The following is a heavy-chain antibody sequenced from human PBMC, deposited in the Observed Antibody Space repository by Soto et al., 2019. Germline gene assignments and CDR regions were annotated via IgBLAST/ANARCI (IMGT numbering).Heavy chain of an antibody. CDR3: TRGTQPCGDYGEYFHH. CDR2: INPNSGDT. J-gene: IGHJ1*01. CDR1: GYTFTGYY. D-gene: IGHD2-21*02. Sequence: QVQLVQSGAEVKKPGASVAVSCKASGYTFTGYYLHWVRQAPGQGLEWMGWINPNSGDTDSAQKFQGRVTLTRVTSISTAYMKLSRLRSDVTAIYYCTRGTQPCGDYGEYFHHWGQGTLVTVSS. V-gene: IGHV1-2*02.